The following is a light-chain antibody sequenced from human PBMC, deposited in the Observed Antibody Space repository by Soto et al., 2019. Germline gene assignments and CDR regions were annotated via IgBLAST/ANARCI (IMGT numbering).Light chain of an antibody. CDR2: KAS. Sequence: DIQMTQSPSTLSASVGDRVTITCRASQSISSWLAWYQQKPGKAPTLLIYKASSLESGVPSRFSGSGSGTEFTLTISSLQPDDFATYYCQQYNNYPWTLGQGNKVEIK. CDR1: QSISSW. CDR3: QQYNNYPWT. J-gene: IGKJ1*01. V-gene: IGKV1-5*03.